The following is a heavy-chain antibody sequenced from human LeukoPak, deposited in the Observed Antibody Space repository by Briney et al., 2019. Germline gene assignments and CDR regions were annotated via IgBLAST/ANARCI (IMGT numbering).Heavy chain of an antibody. D-gene: IGHD6-19*01. V-gene: IGHV4-59*08. Sequence: PSETLSLTCTVSGGSISSYYWSWIRQPPGKGLEWIGYIYYSGSTNYNPPLKSRVTISVDTSKNQFSLKLSSVTAADTAVYYCARGRPSRSSINVVPPDYWGQGTLVTVSS. J-gene: IGHJ4*02. CDR3: ARGRPSRSSINVVPPDY. CDR1: GGSISSYY. CDR2: IYYSGST.